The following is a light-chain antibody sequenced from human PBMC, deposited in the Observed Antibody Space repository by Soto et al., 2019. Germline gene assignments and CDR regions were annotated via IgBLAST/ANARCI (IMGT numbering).Light chain of an antibody. CDR3: ASYTSTTTLVV. Sequence: QSALTQPPSASGSPGQSLTISCKGSNRDVGAYKYVSWYQQHTGKAPRLVISGVNKRPSGISNRFSGSKSGNTASLTISGLQADDEAIYYCASYTSTTTLVVFGGGTQLTVL. CDR1: NRDVGAYKY. V-gene: IGLV2-14*01. CDR2: GVN. J-gene: IGLJ2*01.